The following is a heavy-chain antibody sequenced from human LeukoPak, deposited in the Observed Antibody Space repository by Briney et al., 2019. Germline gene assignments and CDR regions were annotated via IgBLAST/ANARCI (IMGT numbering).Heavy chain of an antibody. D-gene: IGHD3-22*01. CDR1: GGTFSSYA. J-gene: IGHJ4*02. V-gene: IGHV1-69*05. CDR2: IIPIFGTA. Sequence: SVKVSCKASGGTFSSYAISWVRQAPGQGLEWMGGIIPIFGTANYAQKFQGRVTITTDESTSTAYMELSSLRSEDTVVYYCARAAVGSYYDSSGYYSPFDYWGQGTLVTVSS. CDR3: ARAAVGSYYDSSGYYSPFDY.